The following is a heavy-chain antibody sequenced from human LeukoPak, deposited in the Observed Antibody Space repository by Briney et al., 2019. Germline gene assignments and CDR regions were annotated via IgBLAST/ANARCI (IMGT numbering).Heavy chain of an antibody. Sequence: GASVKVSCKASGYTFTSYGISWVRQAPGQGLEWMGGIIPIFGTANYAQKFQGRVTITADESTSTAYMELSSLRSEDTAVYYCGAHHSYYYYGMDVWGQGTTVTVSS. CDR2: IIPIFGTA. CDR1: GYTFTSYG. V-gene: IGHV1-69*13. J-gene: IGHJ6*02. CDR3: GAHHSYYYYGMDV.